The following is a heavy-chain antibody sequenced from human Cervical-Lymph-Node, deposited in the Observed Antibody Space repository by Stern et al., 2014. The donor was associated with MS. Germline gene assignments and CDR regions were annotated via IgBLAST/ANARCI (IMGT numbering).Heavy chain of an antibody. Sequence: QVQLQESGPGLVKPSGTLSLTCAVSGGSISSRSNWWTWVRQPPGQGLEWIGVINQSGTTNYNPFHQSRVNISVDKYKNQVVLQVRSVTAADTAVYYCARMMSVSGIGMDVWGQGTTVTVSS. CDR2: INQSGTT. D-gene: IGHD3-16*01. V-gene: IGHV4-4*02. CDR1: GGSISSRSNW. CDR3: ARMMSVSGIGMDV. J-gene: IGHJ6*02.